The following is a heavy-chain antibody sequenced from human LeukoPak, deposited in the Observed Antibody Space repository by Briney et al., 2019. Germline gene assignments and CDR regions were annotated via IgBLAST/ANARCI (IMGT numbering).Heavy chain of an antibody. CDR1: GYTFTGYY. J-gene: IGHJ4*02. CDR3: ATSIAVAGRFDY. CDR2: INPNSGGT. V-gene: IGHV1-2*02. D-gene: IGHD6-19*01. Sequence: ASVKVSCKASGYTFTGYYMHWVRQAPGQGLEWMGWINPNSGGTNYAQKFQGRVTMTRDTSISTAYMELSSLRSEDTAVYYCATSIAVAGRFDYWGQGTLVTVSS.